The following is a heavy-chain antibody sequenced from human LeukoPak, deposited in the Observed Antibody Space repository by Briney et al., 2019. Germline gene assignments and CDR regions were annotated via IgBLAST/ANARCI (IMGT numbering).Heavy chain of an antibody. V-gene: IGHV4-34*01. J-gene: IGHJ6*03. D-gene: IGHD3-10*01. CDR2: IHHSGRT. Sequence: SETLSLTCAVYGGSLSDYYWSWIRQPPGKGLEWIGEIHHSGRTNYNPSLKSRVTISVDTSKNQFPLKLSSVTAADTAVYYCAGRYYYGSGSNYYYMDVWGKGTTVTISS. CDR1: GGSLSDYY. CDR3: AGRYYYGSGSNYYYMDV.